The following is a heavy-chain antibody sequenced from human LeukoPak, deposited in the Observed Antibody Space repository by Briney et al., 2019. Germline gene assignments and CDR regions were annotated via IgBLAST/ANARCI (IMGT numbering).Heavy chain of an antibody. Sequence: SETLSLTCTVSGGSISSGYYWGWIRQPPGKGLEWIGSIYHSGSTYYNPSLKSRVTISVDTSKNQFSLKLSSVTAADTAVYYCARLGVTAIPGDYWGQGTLVTVSS. V-gene: IGHV4-38-2*02. CDR1: GGSISSGYY. CDR2: IYHSGST. J-gene: IGHJ4*02. CDR3: ARLGVTAIPGDY. D-gene: IGHD2-21*02.